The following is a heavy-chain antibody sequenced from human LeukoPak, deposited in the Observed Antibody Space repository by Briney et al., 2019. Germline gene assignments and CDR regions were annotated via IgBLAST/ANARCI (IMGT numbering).Heavy chain of an antibody. Sequence: SETLSLTCTVSGDSITRYSWNWIRQSPGEGLEWIGYVYSNGRSTYYPSLRSRVSISVDMSKSQVSLRLSSLTAADTAVYYCAGSLAAAGTRGWLDPWGQGTLVTVSS. D-gene: IGHD6-13*01. V-gene: IGHV4-59*01. CDR3: AGSLAAAGTRGWLDP. J-gene: IGHJ5*02. CDR2: VYSNGRS. CDR1: GDSITRYS.